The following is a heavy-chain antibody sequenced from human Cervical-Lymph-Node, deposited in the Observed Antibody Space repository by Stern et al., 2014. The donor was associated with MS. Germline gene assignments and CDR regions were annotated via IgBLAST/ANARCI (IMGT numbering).Heavy chain of an antibody. Sequence: DQLVESGAEVKKPGSSGKVSCKASGGTFSSYAISWVRQAPGQGLEWMGGVIPIFGIANYAQKFQGRVTITADKSTSTAYMELSSLRSEDTAVYYCARTDTAMATKHAFDIWGQGTMVTVSS. J-gene: IGHJ3*02. D-gene: IGHD5-18*01. CDR3: ARTDTAMATKHAFDI. V-gene: IGHV1-69*17. CDR1: GGTFSSYA. CDR2: VIPIFGIA.